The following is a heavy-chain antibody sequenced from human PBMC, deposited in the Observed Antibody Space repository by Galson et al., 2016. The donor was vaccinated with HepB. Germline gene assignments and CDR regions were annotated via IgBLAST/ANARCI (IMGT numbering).Heavy chain of an antibody. D-gene: IGHD3-22*01. CDR1: GFMFSKYA. Sequence: SLRLSCAVSGFMFSKYAMHWVRQAPGKGPEWLAVISYDGDTQFFAASMKGRLTISRDNPKSTLYLQLSHLGPEDTAKYFCARDPYSFDSTGFSYFLQHWGQGTLVTVSS. V-gene: IGHV3-30*15. J-gene: IGHJ4*02. CDR3: ARDPYSFDSTGFSYFLQH. CDR2: ISYDGDTQ.